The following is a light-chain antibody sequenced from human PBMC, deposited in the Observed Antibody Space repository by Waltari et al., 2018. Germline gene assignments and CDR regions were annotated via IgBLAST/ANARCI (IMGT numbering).Light chain of an antibody. J-gene: IGLJ1*01. CDR2: EGS. Sequence: QSALTQPASVSGSPGQSITISCTGTSSDVGSYNLVSGSQQHPGKAPKLKMYEGSKRPSGVSNRFAGSKSGNTASLTISGLQAEDEADYYCCSYAGSSTYVFGTGTKVTVL. V-gene: IGLV2-23*01. CDR3: CSYAGSSTYV. CDR1: SSDVGSYNL.